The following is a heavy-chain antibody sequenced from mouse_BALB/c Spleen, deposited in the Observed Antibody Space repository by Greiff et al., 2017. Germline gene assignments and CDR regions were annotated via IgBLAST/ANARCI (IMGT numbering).Heavy chain of an antibody. CDR2: IYYSGTI. Sequence: EVKLQESGPGLVKPSQTVSLTCTVTGISITTGNYRWSWIRQFPGNKLEWIGYIYYSGTITYNPSLTSRTTITRDTSKNQFFLEMNSLTAEDTATYYCARDDYGYFDYWGQGTTLTVSS. CDR1: GISITTGNYR. V-gene: IGHV3-5*02. CDR3: ARDDYGYFDY. J-gene: IGHJ2*01. D-gene: IGHD1-1*02.